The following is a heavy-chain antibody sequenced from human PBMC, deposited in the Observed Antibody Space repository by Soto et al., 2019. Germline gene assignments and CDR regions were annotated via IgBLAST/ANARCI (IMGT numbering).Heavy chain of an antibody. CDR3: TRGAFGTYYFEY. Sequence: GGSLRLSCAASGFTFSNDWMHWVRQAPGMGLVWVARIKGDGSRTNYADSVKGRFTISRDNAKNTLYLQIDSLRADDTAVYYCTRGAFGTYYFEYWGQGSPVTVSS. J-gene: IGHJ4*02. CDR2: IKGDGSRT. CDR1: GFTFSNDW. V-gene: IGHV3-74*01. D-gene: IGHD3-3*01.